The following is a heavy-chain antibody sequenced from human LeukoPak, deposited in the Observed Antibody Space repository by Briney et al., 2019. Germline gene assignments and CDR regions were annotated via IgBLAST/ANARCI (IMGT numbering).Heavy chain of an antibody. D-gene: IGHD3-16*01. J-gene: IGHJ5*01. CDR3: ARRCYDYVWGSYYDNWFDS. CDR2: INHSGST. CDR1: GGSFSGYY. V-gene: IGHV4-34*01. Sequence: ASETLSLTCAVYGGSFSGYYWSWIRQPPGKGLEWIGEINHSGSTNYNPSLKSRVTISVDTSKNQFSLKLSSVTAADTAVYYCARRCYDYVWGSYYDNWFDSWGQGTLVTVSS.